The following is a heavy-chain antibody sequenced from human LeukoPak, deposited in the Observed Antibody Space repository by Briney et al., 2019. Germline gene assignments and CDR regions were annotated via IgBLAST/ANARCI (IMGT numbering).Heavy chain of an antibody. CDR2: ISGSGGST. CDR1: GFTFSSYA. J-gene: IGHJ3*01. V-gene: IGHV3-23*01. CDR3: AKEAGSSGWYRGPDAFDV. Sequence: GGSLRLSCAASGFTFSSYAMSWVRQSPGKGLEWVSAISGSGGSTYYADSVKGRFTISRDNSKNTLYLQMNSLRAEDTAVYYCAKEAGSSGWYRGPDAFDVWGQGTMVTVSS. D-gene: IGHD6-19*01.